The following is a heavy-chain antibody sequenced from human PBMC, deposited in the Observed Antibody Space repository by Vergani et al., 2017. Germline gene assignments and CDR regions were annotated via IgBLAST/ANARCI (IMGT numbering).Heavy chain of an antibody. CDR3: ARVDTQVPATSHFYYMDV. Sequence: QVKLQESGPGLLKPSQTLSLTCAVSGGSISSGDHCWTWIRQRPGKGLEWIGYIFYSGTTYDNPSLRSRLTISVDTSQNQFSLKLRSVTAADTAVYYCARVDTQVPATSHFYYMDVWGK. V-gene: IGHV4-31*11. J-gene: IGHJ6*03. D-gene: IGHD6-25*01. CDR2: IFYSGTT. CDR1: GGSISSGDHC.